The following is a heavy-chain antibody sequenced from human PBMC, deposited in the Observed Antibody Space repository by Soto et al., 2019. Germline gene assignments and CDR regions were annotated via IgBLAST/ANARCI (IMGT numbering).Heavy chain of an antibody. J-gene: IGHJ6*01. V-gene: IGHV3-7*03. Sequence: HPGGSLRLSCVGSGFTFSSYWLTWVRQAPGKGLEWVANIKQDGSEKYYVASVTGRFTISRDNARKSVYLQMNSLRAEDTAVYYCARDGHNWNPPYYAMDVWGQGTTVTVSS. D-gene: IGHD1-20*01. CDR1: GFTFSSYW. CDR2: IKQDGSEK. CDR3: ARDGHNWNPPYYAMDV.